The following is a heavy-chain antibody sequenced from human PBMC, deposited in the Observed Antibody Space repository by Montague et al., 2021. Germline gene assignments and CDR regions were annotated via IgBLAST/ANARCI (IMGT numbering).Heavy chain of an antibody. CDR2: MFYGGAT. CDR3: AKQDYFVSGTSYKGFDP. Sequence: SQPLSLTYTVSRGSIFHAHWSRVRQPPGKGLEWLGSMFYGGATSNNPSLKSRVTMSIDTSTNQFSLKLSFVTAADTAVYYCAKQDYFVSGTSYKGFDPWGQGILVTVSS. J-gene: IGHJ5*02. CDR1: RGSIFHAH. D-gene: IGHD3-10*01. V-gene: IGHV4-59*08.